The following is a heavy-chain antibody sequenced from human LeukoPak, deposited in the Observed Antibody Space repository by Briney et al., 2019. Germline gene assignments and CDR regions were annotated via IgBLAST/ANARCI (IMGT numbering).Heavy chain of an antibody. J-gene: IGHJ6*03. CDR2: INHSGST. CDR1: GGSISGYY. V-gene: IGHV4-34*01. D-gene: IGHD1-14*01. CDR3: ASVRNYYYYYMDV. Sequence: SETLSLTCAVYGGSISGYYWSWIRQPPGKGLEWIGEINHSGSTNYNPSLKSRVTISVDTSENQFSLKLSSVTAADTAVYYCASVRNYYYYYMDVWGKGTTVTVSS.